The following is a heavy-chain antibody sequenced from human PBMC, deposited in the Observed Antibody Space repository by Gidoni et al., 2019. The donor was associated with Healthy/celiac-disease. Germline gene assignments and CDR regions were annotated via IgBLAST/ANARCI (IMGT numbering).Heavy chain of an antibody. J-gene: IGHJ4*02. CDR2: IYYSGST. D-gene: IGHD3-9*01. Sequence: QLQLQESGPGLVKPSETLSLTCTVSGGSISSSSYYWGWIRQPPGKGLEWIGSIYYSGSTSYNPSLKSRVTISVDTSKNQFSLKLSSVTAADTAVYYCARAPRYFDWLLPPDYWGQGTLVTVSS. CDR3: ARAPRYFDWLLPPDY. V-gene: IGHV4-39*07. CDR1: GGSISSSSYY.